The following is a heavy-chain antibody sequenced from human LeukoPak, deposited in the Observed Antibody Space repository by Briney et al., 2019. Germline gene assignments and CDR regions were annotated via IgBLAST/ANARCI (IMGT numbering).Heavy chain of an antibody. D-gene: IGHD1-14*01. V-gene: IGHV1-2*06. CDR1: GYTFTGYY. CDR3: ARDYLPDNAFDI. CDR2: INPNSGGT. Sequence: ASVMVSCRASGYTFTGYYMHWVRQAPGQGLEWMGRINPNSGGTNYAQKFQGRVTMTRDTSISTAYMELNRLRSDDTAVYYCARDYLPDNAFDIWGQGTMVTVSS. J-gene: IGHJ3*02.